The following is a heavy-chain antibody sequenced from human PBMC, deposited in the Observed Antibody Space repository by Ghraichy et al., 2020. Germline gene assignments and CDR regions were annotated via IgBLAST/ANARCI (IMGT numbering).Heavy chain of an antibody. D-gene: IGHD4-17*01. V-gene: IGHV4-61*01. J-gene: IGHJ4*02. CDR3: ARVADGLDY. Sequence: SETLPLTCNVSGGSVSSGSDYWSWIRQPPGKGLEWIGHIYYTGSPNYSPSLKSRVTISVDTSKNQFSLKLTSLTAADKAVYYCARVADGLDYWGQGTLVTVSS. CDR2: IYYTGSP. CDR1: GGSVSSGSDY.